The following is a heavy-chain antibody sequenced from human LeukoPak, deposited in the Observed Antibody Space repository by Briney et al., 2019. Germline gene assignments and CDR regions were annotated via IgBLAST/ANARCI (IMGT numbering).Heavy chain of an antibody. CDR2: ISGSGGST. D-gene: IGHD2-2*01. V-gene: IGHV3-23*01. CDR1: GFTFSSYG. Sequence: GGSLRLSCAASGFTFSSYGMSWVRQAPGKGLEWVSAISGSGGSTYYADSVKGRFTISRDNSKNTLYLQMNSLRAEDTAVYYCARDRVRKGSFDPWGQGTLVTVSS. CDR3: ARDRVRKGSFDP. J-gene: IGHJ5*02.